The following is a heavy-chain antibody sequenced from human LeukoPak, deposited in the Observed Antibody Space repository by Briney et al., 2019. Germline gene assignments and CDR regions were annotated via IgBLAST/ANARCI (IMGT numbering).Heavy chain of an antibody. CDR2: ISTYNGNT. D-gene: IGHD2-2*01. Sequence: GASVKVSCKASGYTFISYGISWVRQAPGQGLEWMGWISTYNGNTNYAQKLQGRVTMTTDTSTSTAYMQLRSLRSDDTAVYYCARRSSTSWRSNAFDIWGQGTMVTVSS. J-gene: IGHJ3*02. V-gene: IGHV1-18*01. CDR1: GYTFISYG. CDR3: ARRSSTSWRSNAFDI.